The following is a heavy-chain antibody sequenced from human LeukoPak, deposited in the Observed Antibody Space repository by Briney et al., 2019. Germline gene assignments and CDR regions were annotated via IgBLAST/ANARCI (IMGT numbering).Heavy chain of an antibody. CDR2: ISWNSGSI. CDR3: AKDSSGAMWYYYGMDV. V-gene: IGHV3-9*01. CDR1: GFTFDDYA. Sequence: PGGSLRLSCAASGFTFDDYAMHWVRQAPGKGLDWVSGISWNSGSIGYADSVKGRFTISRDNAKNSLYLQMNSLRAEDTGLYYCAKDSSGAMWYYYGMDVWGQGTTVTVSS. J-gene: IGHJ6*02. D-gene: IGHD6-19*01.